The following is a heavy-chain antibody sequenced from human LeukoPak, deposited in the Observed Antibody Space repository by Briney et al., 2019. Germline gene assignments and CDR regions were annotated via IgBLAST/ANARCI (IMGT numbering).Heavy chain of an antibody. CDR1: GFTFSSYS. V-gene: IGHV3-21*01. D-gene: IGHD3-22*01. Sequence: GGSLRLSCAASGFTFSSYSMNWVRQAPGKGLEWVSSISSSSSYDYYADSVTGRFTIARDNAKNSLYLHMSSLRVEDTAVYYCATGRPHYYESSGYKIDYWGQGTLVTVSS. CDR3: ATGRPHYYESSGYKIDY. J-gene: IGHJ4*02. CDR2: ISSSSSYD.